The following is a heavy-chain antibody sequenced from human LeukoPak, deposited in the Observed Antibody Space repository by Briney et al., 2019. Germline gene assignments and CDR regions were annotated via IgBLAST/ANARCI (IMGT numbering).Heavy chain of an antibody. CDR2: IYYSGST. D-gene: IGHD4-17*01. CDR3: ARAHMTTEGRSYFDY. Sequence: SETLSLTCTVSGASISSYYWSWIRQPPGKGLEWIGYIYYSGSTNYNPSLKSRVTISVDTSKNQFPLRLSSVTAADTAVYYCARAHMTTEGRSYFDYWGQGTLVTVSS. CDR1: GASISSYY. V-gene: IGHV4-59*01. J-gene: IGHJ4*02.